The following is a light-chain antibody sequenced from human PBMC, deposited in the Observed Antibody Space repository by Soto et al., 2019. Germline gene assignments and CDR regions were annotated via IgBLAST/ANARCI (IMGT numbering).Light chain of an antibody. CDR3: QQYDTLPWT. Sequence: EIVLTQSPGTLSLSPGERATLSCRASQSVSSSFLAWYQQKPGQAPRLLIYGASSRATGIPDRFSGSGSGTEFTLTISRLEPEDFAVYYCQQYDTLPWTFGQGTKVEIK. CDR1: QSVSSSF. V-gene: IGKV3-20*01. J-gene: IGKJ1*01. CDR2: GAS.